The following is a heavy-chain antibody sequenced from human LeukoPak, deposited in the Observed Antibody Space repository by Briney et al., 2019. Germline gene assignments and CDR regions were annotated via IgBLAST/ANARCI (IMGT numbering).Heavy chain of an antibody. J-gene: IGHJ4*02. CDR2: IYYSGST. Sequence: KSSETLSLTCTVSGGSISSSSYYWGWIRQPPGKGLEWIGSIYYSGSTYYNPSPKSRVTISVDTSKNQFSLKLSSVTAADTAVYYCARGHSTYSRPDYWGQGTLVTVSS. V-gene: IGHV4-39*07. CDR3: ARGHSTYSRPDY. D-gene: IGHD6-13*01. CDR1: GGSISSSSYY.